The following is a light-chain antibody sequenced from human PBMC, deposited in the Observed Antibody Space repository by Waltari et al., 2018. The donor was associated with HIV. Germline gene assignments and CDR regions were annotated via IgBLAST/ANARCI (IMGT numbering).Light chain of an antibody. CDR1: NIGYRS. Sequence: YELTQPPSVSVALGQPATITCGGDNIGYRSVHWYQQKAGQAPVCVFYDDTDRPSGIPTRFSGSKSEISATLTSRKVESGDEADYYCQVWASNSAYVVCGARTKLTVL. V-gene: IGLV3-21*02. CDR2: DDT. CDR3: QVWASNSAYVV. J-gene: IGLJ2*01.